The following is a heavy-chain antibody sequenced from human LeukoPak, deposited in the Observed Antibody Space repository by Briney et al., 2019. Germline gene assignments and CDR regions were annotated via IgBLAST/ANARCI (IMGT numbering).Heavy chain of an antibody. J-gene: IGHJ6*02. CDR2: IIPIFGTA. CDR1: GGTFSSYA. Sequence: ASVKVSCKASGGTFSSYAISWVQQAPGQGLEWMGGIIPIFGTANYAQKFQGRVTITADESTSTAYMELSSLRSEDTAVYYCARDRAPFWRSYYYYYYGMDVWGQGTTVTVSS. D-gene: IGHD3-16*01. CDR3: ARDRAPFWRSYYYYYYGMDV. V-gene: IGHV1-69*13.